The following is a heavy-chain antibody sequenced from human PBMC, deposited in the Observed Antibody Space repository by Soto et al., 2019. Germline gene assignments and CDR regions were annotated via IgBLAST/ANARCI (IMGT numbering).Heavy chain of an antibody. J-gene: IGHJ5*02. CDR3: AKGIYITNWFDP. D-gene: IGHD1-20*01. V-gene: IGHV3-23*01. CDR2: ISGSGGST. Sequence: GGSLRLSCAASGFTFSSYAMSWVRQAPGKGLEWVSAISGSGGSTYYADSVKGRFTTSRDNSKNTLYLQMNSLRAEDTAVYYCAKGIYITNWFDPWGQGTLVTVSS. CDR1: GFTFSSYA.